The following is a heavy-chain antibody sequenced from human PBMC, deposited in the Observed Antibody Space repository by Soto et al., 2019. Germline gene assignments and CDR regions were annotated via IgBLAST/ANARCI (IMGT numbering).Heavy chain of an antibody. J-gene: IGHJ5*02. V-gene: IGHV4-31*03. CDR1: GGSISGTVYY. D-gene: IGHD6-13*01. Sequence: PSETLSLTCTISGGSISGTVYYWSWIRQHPGKGLEWIGYIYYSGTTYYNPSLKNRLTISVDTSKTHFSLKLNSVTAADTAVYYCARAWTRTAGWANWFDLWGQGTLVTVSS. CDR3: ARAWTRTAGWANWFDL. CDR2: IYYSGTT.